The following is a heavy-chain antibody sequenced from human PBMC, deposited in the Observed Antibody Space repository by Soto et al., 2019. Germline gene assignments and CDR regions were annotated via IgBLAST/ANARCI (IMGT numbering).Heavy chain of an antibody. Sequence: GGSLRLSCAASGFTFSTYAMSWVRQAPGKGLEWVSTISHRDGSASYADSVRGRFTISGDISKNTLYLQMNSLRADDTAVYYCAKDHYASSGYYPHDYWGQGTLVTVSS. J-gene: IGHJ4*02. CDR3: AKDHYASSGYYPHDY. D-gene: IGHD3-22*01. V-gene: IGHV3-23*01. CDR2: ISHRDGSA. CDR1: GFTFSTYA.